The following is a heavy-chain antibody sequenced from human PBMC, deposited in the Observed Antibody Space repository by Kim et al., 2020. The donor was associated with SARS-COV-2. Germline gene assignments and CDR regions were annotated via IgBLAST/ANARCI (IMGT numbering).Heavy chain of an antibody. D-gene: IGHD6-13*01. Sequence: GGSLRLSCAASGFNFSDYYMTWIRQAPGKGLERLSYISSSGSYIVYAESVKRRFSISRDNAKKSLYLQMNSLRAEDTAVYYCARVSSGISSWYWFDSCG. CDR1: GFNFSDYY. J-gene: IGHJ5*01. CDR2: ISSSGSYI. CDR3: ARVSSGISSWYWFDS. V-gene: IGHV3-11*05.